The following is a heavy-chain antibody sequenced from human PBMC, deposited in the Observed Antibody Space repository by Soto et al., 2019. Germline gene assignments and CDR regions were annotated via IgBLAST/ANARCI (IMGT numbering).Heavy chain of an antibody. CDR1: GYTFTMSG. Sequence: QVQVEQSGAEVKKPGASVKVSCKSSGYTFTMSGISWVRQAPGQGLEWMGWISGYNGNTNYEQKFQDRVTMTTHTSTNTAYMELRGLRSDDTAVYYCARDGPRPYYYYGMDVWGQGTTVTVSS. J-gene: IGHJ6*02. V-gene: IGHV1-18*01. CDR2: ISGYNGNT. CDR3: ARDGPRPYYYYGMDV.